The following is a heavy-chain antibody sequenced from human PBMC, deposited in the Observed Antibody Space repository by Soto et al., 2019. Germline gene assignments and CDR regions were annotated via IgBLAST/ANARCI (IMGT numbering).Heavy chain of an antibody. D-gene: IGHD3-3*01. CDR1: GGSLSTYY. CDR3: ARAYYDFWSGSYYYYMDV. Sequence: SETLSLTCTVPGGSLSTYYWSWVRQPPGKGLEWIGYISYSGSTNFNPSLKSRVTISVDTSKSQFSLKLSSVTAADTAVYYCARAYYDFWSGSYYYYMDVWGKGTKVTVSS. J-gene: IGHJ6*03. CDR2: ISYSGST. V-gene: IGHV4-59*08.